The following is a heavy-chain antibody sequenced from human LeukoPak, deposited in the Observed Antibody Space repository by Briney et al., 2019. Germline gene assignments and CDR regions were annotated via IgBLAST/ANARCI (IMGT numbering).Heavy chain of an antibody. D-gene: IGHD3-10*02. CDR1: GFTFSSYE. CDR3: AELGITMIGDV. CDR2: ISSSGSTI. J-gene: IGHJ6*02. Sequence: GGSLRLSCAASGFTFSSYEMNWVRQAPGKGLEWVSYISSSGSTIYYADSVKGRFTISRDNAKNSLYLQMNSLRAEDTAVYYCAELGITMIGDVWGQGTTVTISS. V-gene: IGHV3-48*03.